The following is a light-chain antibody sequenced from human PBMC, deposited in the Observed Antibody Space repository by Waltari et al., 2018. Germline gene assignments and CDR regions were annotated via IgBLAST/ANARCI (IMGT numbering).Light chain of an antibody. V-gene: IGKV3-20*01. CDR1: QRGSGSY. CDR3: QQYGTSPTWT. CDR2: DAS. J-gene: IGKJ1*01. Sequence: EIVLTQSPDTLSLSPGERATLPCRASQRGSGSYLAWYQQKPGQAPRLLISDASSRATDIPDRFSGSGSGTDFTLTISRLEPEDFAVYYCQQYGTSPTWTFGQGTKVEIK.